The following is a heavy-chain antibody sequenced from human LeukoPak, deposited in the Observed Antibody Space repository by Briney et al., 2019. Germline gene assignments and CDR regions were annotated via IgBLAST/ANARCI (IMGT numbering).Heavy chain of an antibody. V-gene: IGHV4-59*01. Sequence: SETLSLTCTVSGGSISSYYWSWIRQPPGKGLEWIGYIYYSGSTNYNPSLESRVTISVDTSKNQFSLKLSSVTAADTAVYYCARDWGYDSSGYYTYNWFDPWGQGTLVTVSS. CDR3: ARDWGYDSSGYYTYNWFDP. D-gene: IGHD3-22*01. CDR1: GGSISSYY. CDR2: IYYSGST. J-gene: IGHJ5*02.